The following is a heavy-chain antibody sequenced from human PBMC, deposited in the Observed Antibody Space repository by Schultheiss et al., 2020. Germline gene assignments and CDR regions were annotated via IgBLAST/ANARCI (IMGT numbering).Heavy chain of an antibody. D-gene: IGHD3-16*01. Sequence: ASVKVSCKASGGTFSSYAISWVRQAPGQGLEWMGWINPNSGGTNYAQKFQGRVTMTRDTSISTAYMELSRLRSDDTAVYYCARAALGGGTLWYYYYGMDVWRQGTTVTVSS. CDR1: GGTFSSYA. CDR2: INPNSGGT. CDR3: ARAALGGGTLWYYYYGMDV. J-gene: IGHJ6*02. V-gene: IGHV1-2*02.